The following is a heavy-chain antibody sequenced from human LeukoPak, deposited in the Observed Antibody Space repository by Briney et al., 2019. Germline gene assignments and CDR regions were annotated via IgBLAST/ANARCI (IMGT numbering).Heavy chain of an antibody. CDR2: IYPGDSDT. V-gene: IGHV5-51*01. CDR3: ARSTYYYDSSGYLTYDAFDI. CDR1: GYSFTSYW. Sequence: GGSLQISCKGSGYSFTSYWIGWVRQVPGKGLEGMGIIYPGDSDTRYSPSFQGQVTISADKSISTAYLQWSSLKASDTAMYYCARSTYYYDSSGYLTYDAFDIWGQGTMVTVSS. J-gene: IGHJ3*02. D-gene: IGHD3-22*01.